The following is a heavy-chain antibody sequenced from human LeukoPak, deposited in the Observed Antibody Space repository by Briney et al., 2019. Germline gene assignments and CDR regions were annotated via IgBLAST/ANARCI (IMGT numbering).Heavy chain of an antibody. CDR3: ARQPTGIYQWTFDF. Sequence: SETLSLTCTVSASSVTSSGYYWAWIRQPPGKGLEWIGTVHYAGEVFYNPSLKSRVAIFIDTSRNQFSLTLISVTAADTAVYYCARQPTGIYQWTFDFWGQGTLATVSS. D-gene: IGHD1-1*01. CDR2: VHYAGEV. V-gene: IGHV4-39*01. CDR1: ASSVTSSGYY. J-gene: IGHJ4*02.